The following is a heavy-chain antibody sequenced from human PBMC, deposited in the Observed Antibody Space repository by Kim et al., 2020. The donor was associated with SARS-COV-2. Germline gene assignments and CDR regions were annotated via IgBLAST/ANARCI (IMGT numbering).Heavy chain of an antibody. CDR1: GLNFDNSA. J-gene: IGHJ6*02. Sequence: GGSLRLSCTASGLNFDNSAMNWVRQTPGKGLEWVAVISFEGRNKDYADPVKGRFTISRDNSRSTLYLEMNSLRVEDTALYYCARGNEYGSMTLSYSYNGMDVWGQGTTVTVSS. CDR3: ARGNEYGSMTLSYSYNGMDV. D-gene: IGHD3-10*01. CDR2: ISFEGRNK. V-gene: IGHV3-30*03.